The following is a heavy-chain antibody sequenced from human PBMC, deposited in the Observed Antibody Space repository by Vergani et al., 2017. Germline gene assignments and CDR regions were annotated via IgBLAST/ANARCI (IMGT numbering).Heavy chain of an antibody. J-gene: IGHJ3*02. CDR1: GGSISSSSYY. Sequence: QLQLQESGPGLVKPSETLSLTCTVSGGSISSSSYYWGWIRQHPGKGLEWIGYIYYSGSTYYNPSLKSRVTISVDTSKNHFSLKRSSVTAADKAVYYCAREGIGGIAAAAADAFDIWGQGTMVTVSS. CDR3: AREGIGGIAAAAADAFDI. CDR2: IYYSGST. D-gene: IGHD6-13*01. V-gene: IGHV4-31*03.